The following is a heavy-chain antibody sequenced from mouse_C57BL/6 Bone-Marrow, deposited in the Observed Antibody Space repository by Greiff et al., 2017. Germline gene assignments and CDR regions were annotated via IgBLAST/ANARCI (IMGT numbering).Heavy chain of an antibody. Sequence: QVQLQQPGAELVKPGASVKLSCKASGYTFTSYWMHWVKQRPGQGLEWIGMIHPNSGSTNYNEKFNSKATLTVDKSSRAAYMQLSSLTSEDSAVYYCTRGNYVGFAYWGQGTLVTVSA. J-gene: IGHJ3*01. CDR2: IHPNSGST. V-gene: IGHV1-64*01. D-gene: IGHD2-1*01. CDR3: TRGNYVGFAY. CDR1: GYTFTSYW.